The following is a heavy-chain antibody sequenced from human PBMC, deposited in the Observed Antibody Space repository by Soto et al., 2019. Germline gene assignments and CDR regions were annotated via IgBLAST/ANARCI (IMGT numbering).Heavy chain of an antibody. V-gene: IGHV1-18*01. CDR2: ISAYNGNT. CDR3: ARSIVVVTSFDY. J-gene: IGHJ4*02. D-gene: IGHD3-22*01. CDR1: GYTFTSYG. Sequence: ASVKXSCNASGYTFTSYGISWVRQAPGQGLEWMGWISAYNGNTNYAQKLQGRVTMTTDTSTSTAYMELRSLRSDDTAVYYCARSIVVVTSFDYWGQGTLVTVSS.